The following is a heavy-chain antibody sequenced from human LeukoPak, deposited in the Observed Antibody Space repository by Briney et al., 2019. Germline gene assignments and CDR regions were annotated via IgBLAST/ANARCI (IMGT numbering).Heavy chain of an antibody. CDR3: VTAADYSRSFPFDS. CDR2: IGAYNGYA. J-gene: IGHJ5*01. V-gene: IGHV1-18*01. D-gene: IGHD6-13*01. Sequence: GASVKVSCKASGDTFNNYGVTWVRQAPGQGLEWMGWIGAYNGYAKYAQSLQGRVTMTTDTSASTAYMDLRSLRSDDTAVYYCVTAADYSRSFPFDSWGQGTLVTVSS. CDR1: GDTFNNYG.